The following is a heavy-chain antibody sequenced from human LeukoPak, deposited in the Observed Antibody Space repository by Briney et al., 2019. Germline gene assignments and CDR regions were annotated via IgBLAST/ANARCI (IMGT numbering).Heavy chain of an antibody. CDR3: ATTFNWAFDY. Sequence: SGTLSLTCAVSGGSISSSNWWSWVRPPPGKGLEFIGEIFHSGSTNYNPSLKSRVTLSVDKSKNQFSLKLTSVTAADTAVYYCATTFNWAFDYWGQGTLVTVSS. CDR2: IFHSGST. CDR1: GGSISSSNW. D-gene: IGHD7-27*01. V-gene: IGHV4-4*02. J-gene: IGHJ4*02.